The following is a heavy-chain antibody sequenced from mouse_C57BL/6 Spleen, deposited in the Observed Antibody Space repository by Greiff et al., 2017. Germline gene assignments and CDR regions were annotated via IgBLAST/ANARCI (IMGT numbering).Heavy chain of an antibody. CDR1: GFTFSSYG. CDR2: ISSGGSYT. V-gene: IGHV5-6*01. Sequence: EVKLMESGGDLVKPGGSLKLSCAASGFTFSSYGMSWVRQTPDKRLEWVATISSGGSYTYYPDSVKGRFTISRDNAKNTLYLQMSSLKSEDTAMYYCARQWGSSSWFAYWGQGTLVTVSA. CDR3: ARQWGSSSWFAY. D-gene: IGHD1-1*01. J-gene: IGHJ3*01.